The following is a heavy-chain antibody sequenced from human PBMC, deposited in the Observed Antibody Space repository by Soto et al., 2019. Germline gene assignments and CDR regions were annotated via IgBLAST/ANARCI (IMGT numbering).Heavy chain of an antibody. Sequence: EVQLVESGGGLVKPGGSLRLSCVASGFTFSGYSINWVRQAPGKGLEWVSYISGPSIYIYYADSVKGRFTISRDNAKSEVYLQMNSLRDEDTAVYYFARGFRNGFNVWGQGTTVSVS. CDR2: ISGPSIYI. J-gene: IGHJ6*02. D-gene: IGHD2-8*01. CDR3: ARGFRNGFNV. V-gene: IGHV3-21*01. CDR1: GFTFSGYS.